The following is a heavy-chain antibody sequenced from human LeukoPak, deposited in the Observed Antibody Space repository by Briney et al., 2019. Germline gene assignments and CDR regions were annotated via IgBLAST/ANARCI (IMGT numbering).Heavy chain of an antibody. D-gene: IGHD6-19*01. CDR3: ARVSVAGTWGIRSPQDY. J-gene: IGHJ4*02. CDR2: INPSGGST. Sequence: ASVKVSCKASGYTSTSYYMHWVRQAPGQGLEWMGIINPSGGSTSYAQKFQGRVTMTRDTSTSTVYMELSSLRSEDTAVYYCARVSVAGTWGIRSPQDYWGQGTLVTVSS. V-gene: IGHV1-46*01. CDR1: GYTSTSYY.